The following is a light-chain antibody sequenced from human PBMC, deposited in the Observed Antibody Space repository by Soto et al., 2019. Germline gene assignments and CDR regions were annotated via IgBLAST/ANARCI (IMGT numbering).Light chain of an antibody. J-gene: IGKJ5*01. Sequence: IVMTQSPVTLSVSPGETATLSCRASQSVSSNLAWYQHKPGQAPRLLTYGASTRATGIPARFSGSGSGTEFILTISNLQSEDFAVYYCQQYNDWRMYTFGQGTRLEI. CDR2: GAS. V-gene: IGKV3-15*01. CDR1: QSVSSN. CDR3: QQYNDWRMYT.